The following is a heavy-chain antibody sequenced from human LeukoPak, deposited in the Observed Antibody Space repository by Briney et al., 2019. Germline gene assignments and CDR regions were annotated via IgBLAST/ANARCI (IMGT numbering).Heavy chain of an antibody. J-gene: IGHJ4*02. V-gene: IGHV3-48*03. D-gene: IGHD6-13*01. CDR2: ISTSGSTI. CDR1: GFTFSSYE. CDR3: ASKYSSSCDGDY. Sequence: PGGSLRLSCAASGFTFSSYEMNWVRQAPGKGLEWVSYISTSGSTIYYADSVKGRFTISRDNAKKSLYLQMNSLRAEDTAVYYCASKYSSSCDGDYWGQGTLVTVSS.